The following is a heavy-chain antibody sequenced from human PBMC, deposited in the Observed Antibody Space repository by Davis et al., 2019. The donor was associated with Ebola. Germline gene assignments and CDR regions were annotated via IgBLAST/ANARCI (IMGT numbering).Heavy chain of an antibody. CDR3: ARKRVSIDY. J-gene: IGHJ4*02. Sequence: GESLKISCAASGFTFSSYGMHWVRQAPGKGLEWVAFIQHDGGNQHYADSVKGRFTISRDNSKNTLYLQMNSLTAEDTAVYYCARKRVSIDYWGQGILVTVSS. CDR1: GFTFSSYG. CDR2: IQHDGGNQ. V-gene: IGHV3-33*05. D-gene: IGHD3-10*01.